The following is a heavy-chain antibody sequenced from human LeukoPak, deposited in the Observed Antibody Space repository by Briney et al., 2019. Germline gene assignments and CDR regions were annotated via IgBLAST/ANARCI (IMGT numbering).Heavy chain of an antibody. V-gene: IGHV3-7*01. J-gene: IGHJ6*02. CDR1: RFTFRSSW. CDR2: IDQHGGDK. CDR3: ARNNGMDV. Sequence: GGSLRLSCAASRFTFRSSWMSWVRQVPGKGLEWVATIDQHGGDKFSVDSVKGRFIISRDNAKNSVYLQMNSLTVEDTAVYYCARNNGMDVWGQGTTVIVSS.